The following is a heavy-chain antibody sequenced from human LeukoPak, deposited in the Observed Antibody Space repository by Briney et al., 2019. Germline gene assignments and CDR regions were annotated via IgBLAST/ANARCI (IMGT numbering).Heavy chain of an antibody. CDR1: GGSISGYY. D-gene: IGHD6-19*01. CDR2: IYYSGST. J-gene: IGHJ4*02. CDR3: ARGTLYSGWSYYFDS. Sequence: SETLSLTCTVSGGSISGYYWNWIRQPPGKGLEWIGFIYYSGSTNYNPSLKSRVTISVDNSNNKFSLRLSSVTAADTALYYCARGTLYSGWSYYFDSWGQGTLVTVSS. V-gene: IGHV4-59*12.